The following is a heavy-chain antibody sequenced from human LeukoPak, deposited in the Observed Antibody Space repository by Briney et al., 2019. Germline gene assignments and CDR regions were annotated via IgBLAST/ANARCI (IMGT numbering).Heavy chain of an antibody. Sequence: KASETLSLTCTVSGGSISSYYWSWIRQPPGKGLEWIGYIYYSGSTNYNPSLKSRVTISVDTSKNQFSLKLSSVTAADTAVYYCARDSDGYTFDYWGQGTLVTVSS. CDR3: ARDSDGYTFDY. J-gene: IGHJ4*02. V-gene: IGHV4-59*01. D-gene: IGHD5-24*01. CDR1: GGSISSYY. CDR2: IYYSGST.